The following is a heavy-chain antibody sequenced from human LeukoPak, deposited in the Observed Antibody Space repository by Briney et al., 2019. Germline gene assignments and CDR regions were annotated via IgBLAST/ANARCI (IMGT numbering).Heavy chain of an antibody. CDR1: GFTFSNYA. V-gene: IGHV3-23*01. CDR2: ISDGGDIT. D-gene: IGHD5-12*01. J-gene: IGHJ4*02. Sequence: QAGGSLRLSCAASGFTFSNYAMSWGRQAPGKGLEWVSSISDGGDITYYADSVKGRFSITRDNSKNTLYLQMNSLRVEDTAVYYCAKASGWLRMSYFDFWGQGTLVTVSS. CDR3: AKASGWLRMSYFDF.